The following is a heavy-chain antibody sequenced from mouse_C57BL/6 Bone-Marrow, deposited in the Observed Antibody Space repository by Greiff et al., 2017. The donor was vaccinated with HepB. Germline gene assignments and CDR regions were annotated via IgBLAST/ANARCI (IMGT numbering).Heavy chain of an antibody. D-gene: IGHD1-1*01. J-gene: IGHJ4*01. CDR2: IYPRSGNT. Sequence: QVQLQQSGAELARPGASVKLSCKASGYTFTSYGISWVKQRTGQGLEWIGEIYPRSGNTYYNEKFKGKATLTADNSSSTAYMELRSLTSEDSAVYFCARRYYGSWAYAMDYWGQGTSVTVSS. CDR3: ARRYYGSWAYAMDY. V-gene: IGHV1-81*01. CDR1: GYTFTSYG.